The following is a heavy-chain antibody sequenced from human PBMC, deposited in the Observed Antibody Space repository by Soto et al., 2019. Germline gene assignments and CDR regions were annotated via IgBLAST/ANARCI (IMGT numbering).Heavy chain of an antibody. Sequence: ASVKVSCKASGYTFTSYGISWARQAPGQGLEWMGWISAYNGNTNYAQKLQGRVTMTTDTSTSTAYMELRSLRSDDTAVYYCARGRVYCSGGSCYSYWFDPWSQGTLVTVSS. CDR3: ARGRVYCSGGSCYSYWFDP. V-gene: IGHV1-18*01. CDR2: ISAYNGNT. D-gene: IGHD2-15*01. CDR1: GYTFTSYG. J-gene: IGHJ5*02.